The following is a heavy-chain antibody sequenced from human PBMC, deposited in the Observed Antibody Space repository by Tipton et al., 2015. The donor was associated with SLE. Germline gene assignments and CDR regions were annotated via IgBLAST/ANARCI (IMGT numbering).Heavy chain of an antibody. D-gene: IGHD3-10*01. V-gene: IGHV4-61*01. CDR3: ARTSGSYMDY. CDR2: IYYSGST. J-gene: IGHJ4*02. CDR1: GGSVSSGSYY. Sequence: LRLSCTVSGGSVSSGSYYWSWIRQPPGKGLEWIGYIYYSGSTNYNPSLKSRVTISVDTSKNQFSLRLSSVTAADTAVYYCARTSGSYMDYWGQGTLVTVSS.